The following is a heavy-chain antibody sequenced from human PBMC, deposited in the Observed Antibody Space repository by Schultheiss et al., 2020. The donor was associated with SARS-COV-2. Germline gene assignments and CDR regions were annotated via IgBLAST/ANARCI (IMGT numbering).Heavy chain of an antibody. CDR3: ARDYYDSSGYYWSAFDY. J-gene: IGHJ4*02. Sequence: ASVKVSCKASGYTFTSHGISWVRQAPGQGLEWMGWISAYNGNTNYAQKLQGRVTMTTDTSTSTAYMELRSLRSDDTAVYYCARDYYDSSGYYWSAFDYWGQGTLVTVSS. D-gene: IGHD3-22*01. CDR1: GYTFTSHG. V-gene: IGHV1-18*01. CDR2: ISAYNGNT.